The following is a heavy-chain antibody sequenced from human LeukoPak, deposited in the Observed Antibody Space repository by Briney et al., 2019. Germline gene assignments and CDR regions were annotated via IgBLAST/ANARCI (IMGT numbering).Heavy chain of an antibody. CDR3: ATSRGYNSGYRALELPPSPID. Sequence: PGGSLRLSCAASGFTFSSYEMDWVRQAPGKGLEWVSYISSSCSTIYYADSVKGRFTISRDNAKNSLFPQMNSLRAEDTAAYYCATSRGYNSGYRALELPPSPIDWGQGTLVTVSS. V-gene: IGHV3-48*03. D-gene: IGHD5-18*01. CDR2: ISSSCSTI. J-gene: IGHJ4*02. CDR1: GFTFSSYE.